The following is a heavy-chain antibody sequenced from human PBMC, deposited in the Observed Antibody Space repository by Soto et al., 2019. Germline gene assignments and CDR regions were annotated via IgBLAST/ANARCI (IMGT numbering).Heavy chain of an antibody. V-gene: IGHV1-18*04. CDR1: GYRFSGYG. CDR3: ARRPLASRPSWFDP. CDR2: ISGYNGAT. Sequence: QVQLVQSGPEVRNPGASVRVSCRASGYRFSGYGISWARLAPGQGLEWMGWISGYNGATQYPQKFQGRVTMTADTSTHTGYMELRSLGVDDTAVYFCARRPLASRPSWFDPWGPGTLVTVSS. J-gene: IGHJ5*02. D-gene: IGHD6-6*01.